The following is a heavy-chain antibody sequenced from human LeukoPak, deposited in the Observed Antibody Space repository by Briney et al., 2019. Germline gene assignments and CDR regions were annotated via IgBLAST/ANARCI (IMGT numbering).Heavy chain of an antibody. CDR3: AREYDVLTAGLDF. CDR2: IKQDGSEK. D-gene: IGHD3/OR15-3a*01. CDR1: GFTFSSHW. Sequence: GGSLRLSYAASGFTFSSHWMSWVRQAPGKGLEWVANIKQDGSEKYYVDSVKGRFTISRDNAKNSLYLQMNSLRAEDTAVYYCAREYDVLTAGLDFWGQGTLVTVSS. J-gene: IGHJ4*02. V-gene: IGHV3-7*01.